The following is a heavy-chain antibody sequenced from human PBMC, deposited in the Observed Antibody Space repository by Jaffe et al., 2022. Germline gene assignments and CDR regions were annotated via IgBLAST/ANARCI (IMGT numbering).Heavy chain of an antibody. Sequence: QVQLVQSGAEVKKPGASVKVSCKASGYTFTSYAMHWVRQAPGQRLEWMGWINAGNGNTKYSQKFQGRVTITRDTSASTAYMELSSLRSEDTAVYYCARDRKNINGDYLLGAFDIWGQGTMVTVSS. CDR3: ARDRKNINGDYLLGAFDI. V-gene: IGHV1-3*01. D-gene: IGHD4-17*01. J-gene: IGHJ3*02. CDR1: GYTFTSYA. CDR2: INAGNGNT.